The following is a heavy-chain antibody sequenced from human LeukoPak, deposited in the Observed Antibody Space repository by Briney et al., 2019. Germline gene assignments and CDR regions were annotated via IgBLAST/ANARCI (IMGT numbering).Heavy chain of an antibody. J-gene: IGHJ4*02. CDR2: IWYDGSNK. CDR3: ARSIPRYDGSGYYPDS. Sequence: GGSLRLSCAASGFTFRDYGMHWVRQAPGKGLGWVAVIWYDGSNKVYGESVKGRFTISRDNSKNTLYLQMNSLRAEDTAVYYCARSIPRYDGSGYYPDSWGQGILVTVSS. V-gene: IGHV3-33*01. D-gene: IGHD3-22*01. CDR1: GFTFRDYG.